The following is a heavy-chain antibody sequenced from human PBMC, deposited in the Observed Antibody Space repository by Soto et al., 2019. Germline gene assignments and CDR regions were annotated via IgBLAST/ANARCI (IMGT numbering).Heavy chain of an antibody. Sequence: PSQTLSLTCAISGDSVSSNSAAWNWIRQSPSRGLEWLGRTYYRSKWYNDYAVSVKSRITINPDTSKNQFSLQLNSVTPEDTAVYYCARARSSGWYRNYYYYGMDVWGQGTTVTVSS. J-gene: IGHJ6*02. CDR3: ARARSSGWYRNYYYYGMDV. CDR1: GDSVSSNSAA. CDR2: TYYRSKWYN. V-gene: IGHV6-1*01. D-gene: IGHD6-19*01.